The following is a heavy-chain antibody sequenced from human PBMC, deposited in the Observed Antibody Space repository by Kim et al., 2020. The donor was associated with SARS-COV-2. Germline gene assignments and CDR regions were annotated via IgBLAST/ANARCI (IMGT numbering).Heavy chain of an antibody. V-gene: IGHV4-34*01. CDR1: GGSFSGYY. CDR2: INHSGST. J-gene: IGHJ4*02. CDR3: ARFKGRDRSPTVFDY. D-gene: IGHD4-4*01. Sequence: SETLSLTCAVYGGSFSGYYWSWIRQPPGKGLEWIGEINHSGSTKYNPSLKSRLTISVDTSKNQFSLKVSSVTAADTAVYYCARFKGRDRSPTVFDYWGQGTLVTVSS.